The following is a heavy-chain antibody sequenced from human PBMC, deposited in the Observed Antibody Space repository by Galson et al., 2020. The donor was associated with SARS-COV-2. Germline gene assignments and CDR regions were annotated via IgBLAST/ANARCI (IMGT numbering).Heavy chain of an antibody. CDR1: GFTFSSYG. V-gene: IGHV3-33*01. J-gene: IGHJ6*02. CDR3: ARDLWFFYDSSGYYTRSNYYYGMDV. Sequence: GESLKISCAASGFTFSSYGMHWVRQAPGKGLEWVAVIWYDGSNKYYADSVKGRFTISRDNSKNTLYLQMNSLRAEDTAVYYCARDLWFFYDSSGYYTRSNYYYGMDVWGQGTTVTVSS. D-gene: IGHD3-22*01. CDR2: IWYDGSNK.